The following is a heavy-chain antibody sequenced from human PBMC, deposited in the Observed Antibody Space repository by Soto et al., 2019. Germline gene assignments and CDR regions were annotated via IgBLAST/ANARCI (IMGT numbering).Heavy chain of an antibody. Sequence: EVQLVESGGVLVQPGRSLRLSCTASGFTFDNYAMHWVRQAPGKGLEWVSGISWNSGSIGYADSVKGRFTISRDNAKNSLYLQMNSLRPEDPALYYCAKDKLGAGYSSGWYDYWGQGSLVTVSS. CDR1: GFTFDNYA. CDR2: ISWNSGSI. V-gene: IGHV3-9*01. D-gene: IGHD6-19*01. CDR3: AKDKLGAGYSSGWYDY. J-gene: IGHJ4*02.